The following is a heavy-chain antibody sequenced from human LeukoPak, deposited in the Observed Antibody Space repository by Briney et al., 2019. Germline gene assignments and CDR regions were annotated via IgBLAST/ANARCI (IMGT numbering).Heavy chain of an antibody. J-gene: IGHJ4*02. V-gene: IGHV3-49*04. D-gene: IGHD4-11*01. CDR1: GFTFNSYE. CDR2: IRSKAYGGTT. Sequence: SGGSLRLSCAASGFTFNSYEMNWVRQAPGKGLEWVGFIRSKAYGGTTEYAASVKGRFTISRDDSKSIAYLQMNSLKTEDTAVYYCTRVSNSNYLTFDYWGQGTLVTVSS. CDR3: TRVSNSNYLTFDY.